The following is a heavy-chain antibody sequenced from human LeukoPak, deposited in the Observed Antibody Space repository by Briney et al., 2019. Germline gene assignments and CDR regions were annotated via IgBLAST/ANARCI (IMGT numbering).Heavy chain of an antibody. CDR3: ARMRCSSTSCYTHYYYYYMDV. J-gene: IGHJ6*03. CDR1: GYSISSGYY. Sequence: PETLSLTCAVSGYSISSGYYWGWIRPPPRKGLEWIGSIYHSVSTYYNPSLKSRVTISVDTSKNQFSLKLSAVSAADTAVYYCARMRCSSTSCYTHYYYYYMDVWGKGTTVTVSS. D-gene: IGHD2-2*02. V-gene: IGHV4-38-2*01. CDR2: IYHSVST.